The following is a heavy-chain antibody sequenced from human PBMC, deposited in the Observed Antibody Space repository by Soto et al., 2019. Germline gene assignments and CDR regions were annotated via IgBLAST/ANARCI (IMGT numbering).Heavy chain of an antibody. Sequence: PVGSLRLSCAASGFTFSDFGMHWVRQAPGKGLEWVALISYDGSTEHYADSVKGRFTISRDNSRNTLYLQMNSLRAEDTAVYYCAKVQYTPGAFDIWGQGTMVTVSS. CDR2: ISYDGSTE. V-gene: IGHV3-30*18. CDR3: AKVQYTPGAFDI. CDR1: GFTFSDFG. D-gene: IGHD5-18*01. J-gene: IGHJ3*02.